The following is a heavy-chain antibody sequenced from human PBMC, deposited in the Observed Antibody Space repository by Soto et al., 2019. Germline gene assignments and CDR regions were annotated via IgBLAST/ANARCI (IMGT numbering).Heavy chain of an antibody. Sequence: QVQLQESGPGLVKPSQTLSLTCTVSGGSISSGGYYWSWIRQHPGKGLEWIGYIYYSGSTYYNPSLKSRVTISVDTSKNQFALKLSSVTAADTAVYYCARERDGSGRKGGDAFDIWGQGTMVTVSS. D-gene: IGHD3-10*01. CDR1: GGSISSGGYY. V-gene: IGHV4-31*03. J-gene: IGHJ3*02. CDR3: ARERDGSGRKGGDAFDI. CDR2: IYYSGST.